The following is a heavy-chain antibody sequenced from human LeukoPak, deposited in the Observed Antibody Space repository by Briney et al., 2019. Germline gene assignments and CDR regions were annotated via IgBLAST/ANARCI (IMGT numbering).Heavy chain of an antibody. CDR1: GYTFTSYG. V-gene: IGHV1-18*01. CDR2: ISAYNGNT. D-gene: IGHD4-17*01. CDR3: ARDKRSMTTVTTDDY. Sequence: ASVKVSCKASGYTFTSYGISWVRQAPGQGLEWMGWISAYNGNTNYAQKLQGRVTMTTDTSTSTAYMELRSLRSDDTAVYYCARDKRSMTTVTTDDYWGQGTLVTVSS. J-gene: IGHJ4*02.